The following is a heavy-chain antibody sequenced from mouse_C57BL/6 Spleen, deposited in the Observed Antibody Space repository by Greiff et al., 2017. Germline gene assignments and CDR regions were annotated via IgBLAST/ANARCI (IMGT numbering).Heavy chain of an antibody. Sequence: VQLQQSGAELAKPGASVKLSCKASGYTFTCYWMHWVKQRPGQGLEWIGDINPSSGYTKYNQKFKDKATLTAAKSSSTAYMQLSRLTYEDSASYYYTRSDGCLYYYAEDYWGQGTSVTVSS. V-gene: IGHV1-7*01. CDR2: INPSSGYT. J-gene: IGHJ4*01. D-gene: IGHD2-3*01. CDR3: TRSDGCLYYYAEDY. CDR1: GYTFTCYW.